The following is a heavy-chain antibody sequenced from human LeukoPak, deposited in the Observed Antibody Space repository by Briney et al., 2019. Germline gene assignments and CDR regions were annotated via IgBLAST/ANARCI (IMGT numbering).Heavy chain of an antibody. Sequence: SETLSLTCTVSGGSISSYYWSWIRQPPGKGLEWIGYTYYSGSTNYNPSLKSRVTISVDTSKNQFSLRLTSVTAADTAVYYCARGGTSHNRSPDYWGQGTLVTVSS. J-gene: IGHJ4*02. CDR2: TYYSGST. CDR3: ARGGTSHNRSPDY. CDR1: GGSISSYY. D-gene: IGHD1-14*01. V-gene: IGHV4-59*01.